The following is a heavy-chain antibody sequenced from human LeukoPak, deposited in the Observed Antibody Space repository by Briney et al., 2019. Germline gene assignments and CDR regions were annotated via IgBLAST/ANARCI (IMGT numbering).Heavy chain of an antibody. V-gene: IGHV1-2*02. CDR3: ARDFPNPFPIESGLDS. J-gene: IGHJ5*01. Sequence: ASVKVSCKASGYAFTGYYMHWVRQAPGQGLEWMGWINPNSGGTNYAQKFQGRVTMTRDTSISTVYMELSRLRSDDTAFYYCARDFPNPFPIESGLDSWGHGTLVTVSS. CDR2: INPNSGGT. D-gene: IGHD3-3*01. CDR1: GYAFTGYY.